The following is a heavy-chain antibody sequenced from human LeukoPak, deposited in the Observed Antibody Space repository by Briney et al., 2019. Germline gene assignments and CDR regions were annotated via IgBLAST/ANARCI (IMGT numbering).Heavy chain of an antibody. Sequence: SETLSLTCAVSGGSISSYYWSWIRQPPGGGLEWIGSIHYSGSTSYNSSLKSRVTISVDTSKNQFSLKLSSVTAADTAVYYCARPGYSSGSDAFDIWGQGTMVTVSS. CDR3: ARPGYSSGSDAFDI. CDR1: GGSISSYY. CDR2: IHYSGST. J-gene: IGHJ3*02. V-gene: IGHV4-59*08. D-gene: IGHD6-19*01.